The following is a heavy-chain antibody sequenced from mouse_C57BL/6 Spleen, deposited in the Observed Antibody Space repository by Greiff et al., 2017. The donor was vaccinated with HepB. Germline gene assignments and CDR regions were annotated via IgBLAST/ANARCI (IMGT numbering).Heavy chain of an antibody. V-gene: IGHV1-15*01. CDR2: IDPETGGT. J-gene: IGHJ4*01. Sequence: VKLMESGAELVRPGASVTLSCKASGYTFTDYEMHWVKQTPVHGLEWIGAIDPETGGTAYNQKFKGKAILTADKSSSTAYMELRSLTSEDSAVYYCTLYEGIAMDYWGQGTSVTVSS. CDR1: GYTFTDYE. D-gene: IGHD2-3*01. CDR3: TLYEGIAMDY.